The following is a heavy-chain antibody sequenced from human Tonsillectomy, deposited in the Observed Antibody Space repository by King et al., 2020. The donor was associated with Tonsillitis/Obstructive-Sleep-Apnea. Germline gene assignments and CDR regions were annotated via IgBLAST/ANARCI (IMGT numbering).Heavy chain of an antibody. J-gene: IGHJ6*03. CDR3: ARGYYYMDV. Sequence: VQLQQWGAGLLKPSETLSLPCAVYGGSFSGYYWSWIRQPPGKGLEWIGEINQGGSTNYNPSLKSRVTISVDTSKNQFSLKLSSVTAADTAVYYCARGYYYMDVWGKGTTVTVSS. CDR2: INQGGST. CDR1: GGSFSGYY. V-gene: IGHV4-34*01.